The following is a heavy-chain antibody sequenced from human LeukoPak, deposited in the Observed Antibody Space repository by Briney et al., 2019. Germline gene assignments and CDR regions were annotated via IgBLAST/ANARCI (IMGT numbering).Heavy chain of an antibody. CDR2: MNPNSGNT. J-gene: IGHJ6*03. D-gene: IGHD6-13*01. Sequence: GASVRVSCKASGYTFTSYDINWVRQATGQGLEWMGWMNPNSGNTGYAQKFQGRVTMTRNTSISTAYMELSSLRSEDTAVYYCARRPSDSSSWDYYYYYMDVWGKGTSVTVSS. CDR3: ARRPSDSSSWDYYYYYMDV. V-gene: IGHV1-8*01. CDR1: GYTFTSYD.